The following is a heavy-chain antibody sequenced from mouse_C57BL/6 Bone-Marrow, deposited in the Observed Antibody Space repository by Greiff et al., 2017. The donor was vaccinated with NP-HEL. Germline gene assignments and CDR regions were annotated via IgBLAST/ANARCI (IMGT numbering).Heavy chain of an antibody. CDR1: GYTFTSYG. Sequence: VQLQQSGAELARPGASVKLSCKASGYTFTSYGISWVKQRPGQGLEWIGEIYPRSGNTYYNEKFKGKATLTADKSSSTAYMELRSLTSEDSAVYFCARYYYGSSSFYAMDYWGQGTSVTVSS. J-gene: IGHJ4*01. D-gene: IGHD1-1*01. V-gene: IGHV1-81*01. CDR2: IYPRSGNT. CDR3: ARYYYGSSSFYAMDY.